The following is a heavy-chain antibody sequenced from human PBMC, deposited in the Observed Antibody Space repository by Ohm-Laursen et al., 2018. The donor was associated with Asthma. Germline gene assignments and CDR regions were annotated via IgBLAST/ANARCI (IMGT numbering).Heavy chain of an antibody. V-gene: IGHV3-7*05. D-gene: IGHD3-10*01. CDR1: GFTFSNHW. Sequence: GSLRLSCSASGFTFSNHWMTWVRQAPGRGLEWVANINQDGSIWGYVDSVKGRFAISRDNAHNSLYLQMNSLRAEDTAFYYCAVSIYAYGEGAYWGQGTLVTVSP. CDR2: INQDGSIW. J-gene: IGHJ4*02. CDR3: AVSIYAYGEGAY.